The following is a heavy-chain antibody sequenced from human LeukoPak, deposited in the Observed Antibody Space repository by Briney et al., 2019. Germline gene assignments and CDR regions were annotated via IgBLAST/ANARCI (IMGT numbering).Heavy chain of an antibody. CDR1: GYTFTGNY. Sequence: ASVKVSCKASGYTFTGNYMHWVRQAPGQGLEWMGWINPNSGGTNYAQKFQGRVTMTRDTSISTAYMELSRLRSDDTAVYCCAREGQQLDPLFDYWGQGTLVTVSS. V-gene: IGHV1-2*02. J-gene: IGHJ4*02. D-gene: IGHD6-13*01. CDR3: AREGQQLDPLFDY. CDR2: INPNSGGT.